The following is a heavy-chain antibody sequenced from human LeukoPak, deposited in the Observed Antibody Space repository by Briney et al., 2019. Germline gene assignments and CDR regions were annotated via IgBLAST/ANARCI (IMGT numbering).Heavy chain of an antibody. CDR3: AAVRANTIFGVVIGSYFQH. V-gene: IGHV4-59*01. Sequence: SETLSLTCTVSGGSISSYYWSWIRQPPGKALEWFGYIYYSGSTNYNPSLKSRVTISIDTSKKQFSLKLSSVTAADTAVYYCAAVRANTIFGVVIGSYFQHWGQGTLVTVSS. J-gene: IGHJ1*01. CDR2: IYYSGST. CDR1: GGSISSYY. D-gene: IGHD3-3*01.